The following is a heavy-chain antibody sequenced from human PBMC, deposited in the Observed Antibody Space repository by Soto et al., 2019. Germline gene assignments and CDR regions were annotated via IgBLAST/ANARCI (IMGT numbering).Heavy chain of an antibody. CDR1: GFTFISYA. V-gene: IGHV3-30-3*01. D-gene: IGHD6-6*01. Sequence: PWGSLRLSCAASGFTFISYAMHFFRQAPCKGLEWVAVISYDGSNKYYVDSVKGRFTISRDNSKNTLYLQMNSLRAEDTAVYYCAGDQQLVFLFDYWGQGTLVTVSS. J-gene: IGHJ4*02. CDR3: AGDQQLVFLFDY. CDR2: ISYDGSNK.